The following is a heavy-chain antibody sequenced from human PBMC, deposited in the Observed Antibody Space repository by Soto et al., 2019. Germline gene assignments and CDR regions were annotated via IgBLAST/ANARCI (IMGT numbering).Heavy chain of an antibody. J-gene: IGHJ3*02. Sequence: QAQLVQSGAEVKKPGASVKVSCKASGYTLSDYYMQWVRQAPGQGLEWMGWFNPNSGDTNYAQKFQGRVTRTSDTSIAAAYRELSSLKSDDTAVYYCAREGGGIAAAGAGNDAFDIWGQGTMVTVSS. D-gene: IGHD6-13*01. V-gene: IGHV1-2*02. CDR2: FNPNSGDT. CDR3: AREGGGIAAAGAGNDAFDI. CDR1: GYTLSDYY.